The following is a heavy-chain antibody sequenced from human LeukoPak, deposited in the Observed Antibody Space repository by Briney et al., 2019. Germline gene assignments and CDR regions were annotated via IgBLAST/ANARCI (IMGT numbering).Heavy chain of an antibody. D-gene: IGHD2-21*01. J-gene: IGHJ6*02. CDR1: GGSFSGYY. CDR2: INHSGST. V-gene: IGHV4-34*01. Sequence: SETLSLTCAVYGGSFSGYYWSWIRQPPGKGLEWIGEINHSGSTNYNPSLKSRVTISVDTSKNQFPLKLSSVTAADTAVYYCARHSGTYYYYGMDVWGQGTTVTVSS. CDR3: ARHSGTYYYYGMDV.